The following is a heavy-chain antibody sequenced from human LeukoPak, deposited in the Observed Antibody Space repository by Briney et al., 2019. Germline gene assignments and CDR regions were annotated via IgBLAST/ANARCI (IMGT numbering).Heavy chain of an antibody. Sequence: SETLSLTCAVYGGSFSGYYWSWIRQPPGKGLEWIGEINHSGSTNYNPSLKSRVTISVDTSKNQFSLKLSSVTAADTAVYYCARGKEEQLRPELGYYYYYMDVWGKGTTVTVSS. D-gene: IGHD6-6*01. CDR3: ARGKEEQLRPELGYYYYYMDV. CDR1: GGSFSGYY. J-gene: IGHJ6*03. CDR2: INHSGST. V-gene: IGHV4-34*01.